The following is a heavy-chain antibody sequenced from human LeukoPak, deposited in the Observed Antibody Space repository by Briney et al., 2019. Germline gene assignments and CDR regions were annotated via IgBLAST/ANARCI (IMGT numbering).Heavy chain of an antibody. CDR1: GFTVSSNY. Sequence: GGSLRLSCAASGFTVSSNYMSWVRQAPGKGLEWVSVIYSGGSTYYADSVKGRFTISRDNSKNTLYLQMNSLRAEDTAVYYCARDLLGSDAFDIWGQGIMVTVSS. CDR2: IYSGGST. D-gene: IGHD7-27*01. J-gene: IGHJ3*02. CDR3: ARDLLGSDAFDI. V-gene: IGHV3-66*01.